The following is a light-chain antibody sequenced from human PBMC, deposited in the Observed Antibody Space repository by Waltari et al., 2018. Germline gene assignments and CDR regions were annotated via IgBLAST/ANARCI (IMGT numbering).Light chain of an antibody. V-gene: IGKV4-1*01. J-gene: IGKJ2*02. CDR1: QTVLYSSNDKNY. CDR2: WAS. Sequence: DIVMTQSPDSLAVSLGERATINCKSSQTVLYSSNDKNYLAWYQQTPRPPPEVLIYWASTRDSGGPDRFSGGGSGTDFTLTINSLQAEDVAIYYCQQYYTTPWTFGQGSQLEI. CDR3: QQYYTTPWT.